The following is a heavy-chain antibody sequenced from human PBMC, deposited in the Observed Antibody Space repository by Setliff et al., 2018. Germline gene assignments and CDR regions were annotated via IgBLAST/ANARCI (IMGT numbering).Heavy chain of an antibody. CDR1: GGSISSSSYY. CDR2: IYYSVST. D-gene: IGHD1-7*01. Sequence: SETLSLTCTVSGGSISSSSYYWGWIRQPPGKGLEWIGSIYYSVSTYYNPSLKSRVTISVDTSKNQFSLKLSSVTAADTAVYYCARDPYNWNYGDAFDIWGQGTMVTVSS. V-gene: IGHV4-39*07. CDR3: ARDPYNWNYGDAFDI. J-gene: IGHJ3*02.